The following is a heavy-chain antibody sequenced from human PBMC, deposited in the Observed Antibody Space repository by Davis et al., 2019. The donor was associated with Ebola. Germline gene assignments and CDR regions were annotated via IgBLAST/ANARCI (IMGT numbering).Heavy chain of an antibody. D-gene: IGHD4-17*01. CDR2: FYYSGST. V-gene: IGHV4-30-4*01. J-gene: IGHJ4*02. CDR3: ARGGYGLVGFDY. Sequence: MPSEILSSTCTVLGGSISSGDYYWSWIRQPPGKGLEWIGYFYYSGSTYYNPSLKSRVTISVDTSKNQFSLKLSSVTAADTAVYYCARGGYGLVGFDYWGQGTLVTVSS. CDR1: GGSISSGDYY.